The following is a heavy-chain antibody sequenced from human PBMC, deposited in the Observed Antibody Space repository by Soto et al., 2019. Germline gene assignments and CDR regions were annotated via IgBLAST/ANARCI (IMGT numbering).Heavy chain of an antibody. CDR2: IYYSGST. CDR3: ARGYCSGGSCYSGDYYFMDV. Sequence: PSETLSLTCTVSGGSISSYYWSWIRQPPGKGLEWIGYIYYSGSTNYNPSLKSRVTISVDTSKNQFSLKLSSVTAADTAVYYCARGYCSGGSCYSGDYYFMDVWGQGTTVTVSS. V-gene: IGHV4-59*01. J-gene: IGHJ6*03. D-gene: IGHD2-15*01. CDR1: GGSISSYY.